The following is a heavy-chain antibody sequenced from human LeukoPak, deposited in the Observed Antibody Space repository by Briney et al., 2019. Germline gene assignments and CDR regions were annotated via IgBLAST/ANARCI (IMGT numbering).Heavy chain of an antibody. Sequence: GGSLRLSCAASGFTFSSYGMHWVRQAPGKGLEWVAFIRYDGSNKYYADSVKGRFTISRDNSKNTLYLQMNRLRAEDTAVYYCAKDRQYLLLVLFDYWGQGTLLTVSS. D-gene: IGHD2-2*01. V-gene: IGHV3-30*02. CDR3: AKDRQYLLLVLFDY. J-gene: IGHJ4*02. CDR2: IRYDGSNK. CDR1: GFTFSSYG.